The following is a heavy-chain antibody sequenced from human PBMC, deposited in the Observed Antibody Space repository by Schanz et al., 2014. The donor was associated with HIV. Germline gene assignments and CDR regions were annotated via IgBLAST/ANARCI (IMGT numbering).Heavy chain of an antibody. J-gene: IGHJ6*02. CDR3: ARGAAARHNSYYYDLDV. CDR2: ISYDGSNK. CDR1: GFTFSTYG. D-gene: IGHD6-6*01. V-gene: IGHV3-30*03. Sequence: QVQLVESGGGVVQPGRSLRLSCAASGFTFSTYGMHWVRQGPGKGLEWVAFISYDGSNKYYADSVKGRFTISRDNSKNTLFLQMNSLRGEDTAVYYCARGAAARHNSYYYDLDVWGQGTTVIVSS.